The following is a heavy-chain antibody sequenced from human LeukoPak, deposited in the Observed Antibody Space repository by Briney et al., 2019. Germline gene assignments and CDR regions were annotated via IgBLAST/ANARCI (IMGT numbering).Heavy chain of an antibody. CDR3: ARDPHYDSSGYYGLGAFDI. CDR2: IYSGGST. CDR1: GFSFSSYG. J-gene: IGHJ3*02. V-gene: IGHV3-53*01. D-gene: IGHD3-22*01. Sequence: PGGSLRLSCAASGFSFSSYGMSWVRQAPGKGLEWVSVIYSGGSTYYADSVKGRFTISRDNSKNTLYLQMNSLRAEDTAVYYCARDPHYDSSGYYGLGAFDIWGQGTMVTVSS.